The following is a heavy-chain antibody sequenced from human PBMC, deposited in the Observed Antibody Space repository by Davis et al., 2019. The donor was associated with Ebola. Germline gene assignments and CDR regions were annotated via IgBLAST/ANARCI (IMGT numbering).Heavy chain of an antibody. Sequence: SGPTLVKPTPTLTLTCTFSGFSLSTSGMCVSWIRQPPGKALEWLARIDWDDDKYYSTSLKTRLTISKDTSKNQVVLTMTNMDPVDTATYYCARIRITMVRGVLYYYYGMDVWGQGTTVTVSS. J-gene: IGHJ6*02. CDR2: IDWDDDK. CDR3: ARIRITMVRGVLYYYYGMDV. CDR1: GFSLSTSGMC. D-gene: IGHD3-10*01. V-gene: IGHV2-70*11.